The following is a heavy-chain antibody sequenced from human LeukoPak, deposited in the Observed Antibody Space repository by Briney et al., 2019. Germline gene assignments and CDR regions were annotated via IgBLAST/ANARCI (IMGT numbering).Heavy chain of an antibody. Sequence: SQTLSLTCTVSGGSISSGSYYWSWIRQPAGKGLEWIGRIYTSGSTNYNPSLKSRVTISVDTSKNQFSLKLSSVTAADTAVYYCARHVDTAVVLYFDYWGYGALVTVSS. V-gene: IGHV4-61*02. CDR3: ARHVDTAVVLYFDY. CDR1: GGSISSGSYY. CDR2: IYTSGST. J-gene: IGHJ4*01. D-gene: IGHD5-18*01.